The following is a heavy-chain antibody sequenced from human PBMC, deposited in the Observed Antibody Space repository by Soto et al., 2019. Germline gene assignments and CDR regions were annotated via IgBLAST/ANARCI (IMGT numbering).Heavy chain of an antibody. CDR3: AKCFKRELRAPYFDY. CDR1: GFTFSSYA. J-gene: IGHJ4*02. D-gene: IGHD1-26*01. Sequence: PGGSLRLSCAASGFTFSSYAMSWVRQAPGKGLEWVSAISGSGGSTYYADSVKGRFTISRDNSKNTLYLQMNSLRAEDTAVYYCAKCFKRELRAPYFDYWGQGTLVTVSS. V-gene: IGHV3-23*01. CDR2: ISGSGGST.